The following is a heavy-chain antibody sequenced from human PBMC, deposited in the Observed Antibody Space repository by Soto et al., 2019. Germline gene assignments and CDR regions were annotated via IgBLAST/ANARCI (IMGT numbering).Heavy chain of an antibody. CDR3: ARHSGDYAVDY. Sequence: EVQLVESGGGLVQPGGSLRLSCAASGFTVSSNYMSWVRQAPEKGLEWVSVIYGGGSTYYADSVKGRFTISRDNSKNTLYLQMNSLRAEDTAVYYCARHSGDYAVDYWGQGTLVTVSS. CDR2: IYGGGST. V-gene: IGHV3-66*04. J-gene: IGHJ4*02. D-gene: IGHD4-17*01. CDR1: GFTVSSNY.